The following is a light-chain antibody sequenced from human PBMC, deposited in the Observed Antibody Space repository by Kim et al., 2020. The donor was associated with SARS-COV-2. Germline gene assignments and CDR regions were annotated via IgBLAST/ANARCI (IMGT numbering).Light chain of an antibody. V-gene: IGKV3-20*01. CDR1: QSISNY. Sequence: SLSPGERATLSCRASQSISNYLAWYQQKPGRAPRLLIYGASNRATGIPDRISGSGSGTDFTLTINRLEREDVAVYYCQHYERSPYTFGQGTKLGI. J-gene: IGKJ2*01. CDR3: QHYERSPYT. CDR2: GAS.